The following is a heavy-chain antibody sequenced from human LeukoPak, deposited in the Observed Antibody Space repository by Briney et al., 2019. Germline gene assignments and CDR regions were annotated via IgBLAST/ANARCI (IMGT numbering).Heavy chain of an antibody. J-gene: IGHJ5*01. CDR1: GFTLCSYG. CDR3: ARDYDFWGNNWFYS. V-gene: IGHV3-33*01. D-gene: IGHD3/OR15-3a*01. CDR2: IWYDGSNK. Sequence: PGGSLRLSCAASGFTLCSYGILWVRQAPGKGLEWVAVIWYDGSNKYYADSVKGRFTISRDNSKNTLYLQMNSLRAEDTAVYYCARDYDFWGNNWFYSWGQGTLVTVSS.